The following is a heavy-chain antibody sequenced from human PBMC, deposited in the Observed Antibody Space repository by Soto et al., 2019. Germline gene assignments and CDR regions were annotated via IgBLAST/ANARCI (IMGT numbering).Heavy chain of an antibody. Sequence: QVQLVQSGAEVKQPGASVKVSCKASGYTFTNNGITWVRQAPGQGLEWTGWISPYNGNTNYAQNLQGRVTMSTDISTSTAYMELRSLRSDDTAVYYCARDQSSGVFDYWGQGTLVTVST. D-gene: IGHD3-22*01. J-gene: IGHJ4*02. CDR1: GYTFTNNG. CDR2: ISPYNGNT. CDR3: ARDQSSGVFDY. V-gene: IGHV1-18*01.